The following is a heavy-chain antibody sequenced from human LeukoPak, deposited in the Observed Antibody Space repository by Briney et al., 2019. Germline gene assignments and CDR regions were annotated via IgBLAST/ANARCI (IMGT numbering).Heavy chain of an antibody. Sequence: ASVKVSCKASGYTFTSYAMHWVRQAPGQRLEWMGWINAGNGNTKYSQKFQGRVTITRDTSASTAYMELSSLRSEDTAVYYCARDRLGSSTGRVNYYYYYGMDVWGKGTTVTVSS. CDR2: INAGNGNT. V-gene: IGHV1-3*01. CDR1: GYTFTSYA. D-gene: IGHD2-2*01. CDR3: ARDRLGSSTGRVNYYYYYGMDV. J-gene: IGHJ6*04.